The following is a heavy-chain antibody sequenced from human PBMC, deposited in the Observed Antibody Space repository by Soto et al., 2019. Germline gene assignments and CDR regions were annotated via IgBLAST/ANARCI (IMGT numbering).Heavy chain of an antibody. CDR1: GDTFSGYS. J-gene: IGHJ4*02. V-gene: IGHV1-69*14. CDR3: ARDRGSGYDPGDY. Sequence: QVQLVQSGAEVKKPGSSVKVSCKASGDTFSGYSISWVRQAPGQGLEWMGGIIPLFGTTNYAQRFQDRVTITADISTSTAYLELSSLKSEDTAIYYCARDRGSGYDPGDYWGQGTLVIVSS. D-gene: IGHD5-12*01. CDR2: IIPLFGTT.